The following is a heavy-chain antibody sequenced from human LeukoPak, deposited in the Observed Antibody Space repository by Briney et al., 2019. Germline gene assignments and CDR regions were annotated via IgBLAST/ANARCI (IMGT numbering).Heavy chain of an antibody. CDR1: GYSISSGYY. J-gene: IGHJ6*03. V-gene: IGHV4-38-2*02. CDR2: IYHSGST. D-gene: IGHD6-19*01. Sequence: PSETLSLTCTVSGYSISSGYYWGWIRQPPGKGLEWIGSIYHSGSTNYNPSLKSRVTISVDTSKNQFSLKLSSVTAADTAVYYCARLSGWFRYYYMDVWGKGTTVTISS. CDR3: ARLSGWFRYYYMDV.